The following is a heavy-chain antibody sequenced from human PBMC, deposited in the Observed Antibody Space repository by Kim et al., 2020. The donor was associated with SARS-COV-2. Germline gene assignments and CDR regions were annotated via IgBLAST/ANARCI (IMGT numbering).Heavy chain of an antibody. D-gene: IGHD4-17*01. J-gene: IGHJ4*02. CDR2: ISHTGDIT. V-gene: IGHV3-23*01. CDR1: GFTFITYG. CDR3: AIRGSDYGAYNY. Sequence: GGSLRLSCAGSGFTFITYGMSWVRQAPGKGLEWVSAISHTGDITDYADSMKGRFTISRDNSKNTLYLQMNSLRADDTALYYCAIRGSDYGAYNYWGQGTLVTVSS.